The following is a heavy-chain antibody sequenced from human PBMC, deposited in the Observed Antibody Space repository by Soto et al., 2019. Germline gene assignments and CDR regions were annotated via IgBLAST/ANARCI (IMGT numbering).Heavy chain of an antibody. J-gene: IGHJ4*02. CDR2: ISGSGGST. CDR3: APGYFDWYCFDY. V-gene: IGHV3-23*01. Sequence: GGSLRLSCAASGFTFSSYAMSWVRQAPGKGLEWVSAISGSGGSTYYADSVKGRFTISRDNSKNTLYLQMNSLRAEDTAVYYCAPGYFDWYCFDYWGQGTLVTVSS. CDR1: GFTFSSYA. D-gene: IGHD3-9*01.